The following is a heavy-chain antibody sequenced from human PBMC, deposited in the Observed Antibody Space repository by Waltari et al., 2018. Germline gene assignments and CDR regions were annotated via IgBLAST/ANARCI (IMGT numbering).Heavy chain of an antibody. CDR2: VNSAGDDT. CDR1: GVTFSCCA. CDR3: AKLAGISAWFFDY. J-gene: IGHJ4*02. V-gene: IGHV3-23*01. D-gene: IGHD1-1*01. Sequence: EVQVLESGGGLVQPGGSLRLSCAASGVTFSCCAMRGVRQAPGKGVMWVSTVNSAGDDTDYADSGRGRFTISRYNSKNTLYLQVNSLRAEDTAIYYCAKLAGISAWFFDYWGQGTLVTVSS.